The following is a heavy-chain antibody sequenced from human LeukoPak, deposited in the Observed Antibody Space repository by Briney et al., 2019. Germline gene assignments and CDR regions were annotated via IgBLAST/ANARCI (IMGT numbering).Heavy chain of an antibody. J-gene: IGHJ6*02. CDR1: GFTFSSYA. CDR3: AKTHCSGGSCSHYYYYGMDV. Sequence: GGSLRLSCAASGFTFSSYAMSWVRQAPGKGLEWVSAISGSGGSTYYADSVKGRFTISRDNPKNTLYLQMNSLRAEDTAVYYCAKTHCSGGSCSHYYYYGMDVWGQGTTVTVSS. V-gene: IGHV3-23*01. CDR2: ISGSGGST. D-gene: IGHD2-15*01.